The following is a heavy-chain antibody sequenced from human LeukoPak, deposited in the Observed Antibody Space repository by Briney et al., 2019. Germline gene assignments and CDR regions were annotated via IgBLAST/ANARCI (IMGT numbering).Heavy chain of an antibody. CDR3: ARDGYNY. J-gene: IGHJ4*02. D-gene: IGHD5-24*01. Sequence: PGRSLRLSCVASGFTFSSYAMHWVRQAPGKGLEWVAVISYDGSNKYYADSVKGQFTISRDNSKNTLYLQMNSLRAEDTAVYYCARDGYNYWGQGTLVTVSS. V-gene: IGHV3-30-3*01. CDR2: ISYDGSNK. CDR1: GFTFSSYA.